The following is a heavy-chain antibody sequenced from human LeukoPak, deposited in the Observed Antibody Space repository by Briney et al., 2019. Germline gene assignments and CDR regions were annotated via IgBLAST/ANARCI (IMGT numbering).Heavy chain of an antibody. CDR2: INPNSGGT. CDR1: GYTFTGYY. Sequence: ASVKVSCKASGYTFTGYYMHWVRQAPGQGLEWMGWINPNSGGTNYAQKFQGRVTMTRDTSISTAYMELCRLRSDDTAVYYCARDSLRLYYGSGSYYYFDYWGQGTLVTVSS. J-gene: IGHJ4*02. D-gene: IGHD3-10*01. V-gene: IGHV1-2*02. CDR3: ARDSLRLYYGSGSYYYFDY.